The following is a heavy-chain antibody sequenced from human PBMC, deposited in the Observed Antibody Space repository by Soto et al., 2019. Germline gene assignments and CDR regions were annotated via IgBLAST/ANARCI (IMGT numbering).Heavy chain of an antibody. V-gene: IGHV2-5*02. J-gene: IGHJ4*02. D-gene: IGHD4-17*01. CDR2: IYWDDDK. CDR1: GFSLSTRGVG. CDR3: ARKNYGDYPTDY. Sequence: KESGPTLVKPTQTLTLTCTFSGFSLSTRGVGVGWIRQPPGKALEWLAVIYWDDDKRYSPSLQSRLTITKDTSKNQVVLTMTNMYPVDTATYYCARKNYGDYPTDYWGQGTLVTVSS.